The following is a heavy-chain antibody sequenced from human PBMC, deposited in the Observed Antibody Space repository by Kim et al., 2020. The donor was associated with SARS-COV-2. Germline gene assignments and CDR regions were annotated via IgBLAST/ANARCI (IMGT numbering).Heavy chain of an antibody. J-gene: IGHJ4*02. CDR1: GFTVSSNY. CDR2: IYSGGST. Sequence: GGSLRLSCAASGFTVSSNYMSWVRQAPGKGLEWVSVIYSGGSTYYADSVNGRFTISRDNSKNTLYLQMNSLRAEDTAVYYCARDRSFYDILTGYYNYYFDYWGQGTLVTVSS. CDR3: ARDRSFYDILTGYYNYYFDY. D-gene: IGHD3-9*01. V-gene: IGHV3-66*01.